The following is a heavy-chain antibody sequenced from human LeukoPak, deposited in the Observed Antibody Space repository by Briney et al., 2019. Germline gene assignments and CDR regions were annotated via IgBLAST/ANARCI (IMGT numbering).Heavy chain of an antibody. CDR2: FDPEDGET. V-gene: IGHV1-24*01. Sequence: GASVKVSCKASGGTFSSYAISWVRQAPGKGLEWMGGFDPEDGETIYAQKFQGRVTMTEDTSTDTAYMELSSLRSEDTAVYYCATVYLLYYFDYWGQGTLVTVSS. D-gene: IGHD2-2*02. CDR3: ATVYLLYYFDY. J-gene: IGHJ4*02. CDR1: GGTFSSYA.